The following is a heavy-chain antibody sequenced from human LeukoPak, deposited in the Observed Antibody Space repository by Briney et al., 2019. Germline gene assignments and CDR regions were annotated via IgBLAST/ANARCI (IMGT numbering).Heavy chain of an antibody. V-gene: IGHV1-69*05. Sequence: GASVTVSCKASGGTFSSYAISWVRQAPGQGLEWMGGIIPIFGTANYAQKFQGRVTITTDESTSTAYMELSSLRSEDTAVYYCASIEPLNWFDPWGQGTLVTVSS. CDR3: ASIEPLNWFDP. D-gene: IGHD1-26*01. J-gene: IGHJ5*02. CDR1: GGTFSSYA. CDR2: IIPIFGTA.